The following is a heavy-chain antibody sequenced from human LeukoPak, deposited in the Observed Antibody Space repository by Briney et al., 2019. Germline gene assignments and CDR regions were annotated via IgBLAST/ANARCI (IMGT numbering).Heavy chain of an antibody. D-gene: IGHD3-22*01. CDR1: GFTVSSNY. CDR3: VKDYYYDSSGYYY. CDR2: IYSGGST. V-gene: IGHV3-66*02. Sequence: GGSLRLSRAASGFTVSSNYMSWVRQAPGKGLEWVSVIYSGGSTYYADSVKGRFTISRDNSKNTLYLQMNSLRAEDTAVYYCVKDYYYDSSGYYYWGQGTLVTVSS. J-gene: IGHJ4*02.